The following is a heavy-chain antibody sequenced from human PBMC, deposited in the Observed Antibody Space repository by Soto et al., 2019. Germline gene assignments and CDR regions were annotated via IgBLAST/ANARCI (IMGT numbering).Heavy chain of an antibody. Sequence: ASVKVSCKASGYTFTSYDINWVRQATGQGLEWMGWINPNNGNTGYAQKFQGRVTMTRDTSINTAYMELSSLRSEDTAVYFCARTSSATRGGLDPWGQGTLVTVSS. CDR2: INPNNGNT. D-gene: IGHD3-10*01. CDR3: ARTSSATRGGLDP. V-gene: IGHV1-8*01. J-gene: IGHJ5*02. CDR1: GYTFTSYD.